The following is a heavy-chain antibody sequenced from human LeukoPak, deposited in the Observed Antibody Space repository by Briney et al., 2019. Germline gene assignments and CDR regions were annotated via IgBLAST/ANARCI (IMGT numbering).Heavy chain of an antibody. CDR1: GFTFSSYG. V-gene: IGHV3-30*02. CDR3: ARDQQKVRGVIIRYYYYMDV. Sequence: GGSLRLSCAASGFTFSSYGMHWVRQAPGKGLEWVAFIRYDGSNKYYADSVKGRFTISRDNSKNTLYLQMNSLRAEDTAVYYCARDQQKVRGVIIRYYYYMDVWGKGTTVTVSS. J-gene: IGHJ6*03. CDR2: IRYDGSNK. D-gene: IGHD3-10*01.